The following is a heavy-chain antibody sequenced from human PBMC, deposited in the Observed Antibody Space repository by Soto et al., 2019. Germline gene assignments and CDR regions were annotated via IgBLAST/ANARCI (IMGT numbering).Heavy chain of an antibody. CDR2: IIPIFGTA. J-gene: IGHJ4*02. CDR3: AREGVMGTVNHFDY. CDR1: GGTFSSYA. D-gene: IGHD4-17*01. V-gene: IGHV1-69*12. Sequence: QVQLVQSGAEVKKPGSSVKVSCKASGGTFSSYAISWVRQAPGQGLEWMGGIIPIFGTANYAQKFQGRVTGNADESTSTAYMEMSSLNSEDTAVYYCAREGVMGTVNHFDYWGQGTLVTVSS.